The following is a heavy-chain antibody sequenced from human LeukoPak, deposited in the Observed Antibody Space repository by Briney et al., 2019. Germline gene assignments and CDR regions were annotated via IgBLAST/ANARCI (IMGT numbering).Heavy chain of an antibody. J-gene: IGHJ4*02. CDR3: ARVVRGATGSDY. Sequence: PSETLSLTCTVSGASISDYYWSWLRQPPGKGLEWIGYIYYSGSTNYNPSLKSRVTLSVDTSKNQFSLKLSSVTAADTAVYYCARVVRGATGSDYWGQGTLVTVSS. D-gene: IGHD1-26*01. CDR1: GASISDYY. V-gene: IGHV4-59*01. CDR2: IYYSGST.